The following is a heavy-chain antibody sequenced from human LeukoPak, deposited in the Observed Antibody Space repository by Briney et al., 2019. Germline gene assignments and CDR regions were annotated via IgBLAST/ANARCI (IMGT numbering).Heavy chain of an antibody. J-gene: IGHJ4*02. D-gene: IGHD3-3*01. Sequence: PSQTLSLTCTVSGDSISNGAYSWSWIRQPPGKGLEWIGYIYHGGSTYYNPSLKSRVIISIDRSKKQFTLKLSSVTAADTAVYYCARQTPNYYDFWSGPPFGFDYWGQGTLVTVSS. CDR3: ARQTPNYYDFWSGPPFGFDY. CDR2: IYHGGST. CDR1: GDSISNGAYS. V-gene: IGHV4-30-2*01.